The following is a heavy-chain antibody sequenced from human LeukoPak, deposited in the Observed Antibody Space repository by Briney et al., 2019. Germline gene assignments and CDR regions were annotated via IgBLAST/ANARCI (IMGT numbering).Heavy chain of an antibody. CDR3: VRGDIGSGGRCLYY. Sequence: PGGSLRLSCAASGFTFSSYWMHWVRQAPGKGLVWVSRINSDGSSTNYADSVKGRFTISRDNAKNTLYLHLNSLIAEDTAVYFCVRGDIGSGGRCLYYWGQGTLVTVSS. J-gene: IGHJ4*02. CDR2: INSDGSST. CDR1: GFTFSSYW. D-gene: IGHD2-15*01. V-gene: IGHV3-74*01.